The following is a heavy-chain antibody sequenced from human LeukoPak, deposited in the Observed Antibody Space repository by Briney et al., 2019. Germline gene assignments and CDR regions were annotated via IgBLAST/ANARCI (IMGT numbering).Heavy chain of an antibody. CDR1: GFTFSSYS. Sequence: GGSLRLSCAASGFTFSSYSMNWVRQAPGKGLEWVSSISGTGDGNYIYYADSVKGRFTISRDNAKNSLYLQMNSLRVEDTAVYYCARREPTGCSGTSCFAGPVGYWGQGTLVTVSS. CDR3: ARREPTGCSGTSCFAGPVGY. CDR2: ISGTGDGNYI. J-gene: IGHJ4*02. V-gene: IGHV3-21*01. D-gene: IGHD2-2*01.